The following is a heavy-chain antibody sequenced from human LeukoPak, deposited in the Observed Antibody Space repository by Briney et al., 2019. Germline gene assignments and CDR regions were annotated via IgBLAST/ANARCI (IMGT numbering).Heavy chain of an antibody. CDR1: GYIFTDYY. D-gene: IGHD5-24*01. CDR2: INPSGGST. CDR3: ARDNSVRDEAWWLNP. V-gene: IGHV1-46*01. Sequence: ASVKVSCKASGYIFTDYYLHWVRQAPGQGLEWMGIINPSGGSTSYAQKFQGRVTLTRDMSTSTDYLELSSLRSEDTAAYYCARDNSVRDEAWWLNPWGQGTLVTVSS. J-gene: IGHJ5*02.